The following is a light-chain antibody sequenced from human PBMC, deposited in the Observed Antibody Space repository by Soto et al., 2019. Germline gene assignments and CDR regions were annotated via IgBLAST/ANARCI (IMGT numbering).Light chain of an antibody. CDR3: QLFGSSPRYT. J-gene: IGKJ2*01. Sequence: EIVLTQSPGTLSLSPGERATLSCRTSESVTSTYLAWYQQKPGQPPRLLIYAASSRATGIPDRFSGSGSGTDFTLTISRLEPDDFAVYYCQLFGSSPRYTFGRGTKLEIK. CDR1: ESVTSTY. V-gene: IGKV3-20*01. CDR2: AAS.